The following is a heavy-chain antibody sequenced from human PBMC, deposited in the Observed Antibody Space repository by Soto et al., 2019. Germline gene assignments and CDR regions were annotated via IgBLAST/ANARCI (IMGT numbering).Heavy chain of an antibody. J-gene: IGHJ6*02. CDR2: IYYSGST. CDR3: SRDVLITGTRYYYYGMDV. CDR1: GGSMSSYY. D-gene: IGHD1-7*01. Sequence: SETLSLTCTVSGGSMSSYYWSWIRQPPGKGLEWIGYIYYSGSTNYNPSLKSRVTISVDTSKNQFSLKLSSVTAADTAVYYCSRDVLITGTRYYYYGMDVWGQGTTVTVSS. V-gene: IGHV4-59*01.